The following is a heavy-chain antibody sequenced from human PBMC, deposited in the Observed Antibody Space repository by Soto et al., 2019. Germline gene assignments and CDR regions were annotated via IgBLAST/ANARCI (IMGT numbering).Heavy chain of an antibody. D-gene: IGHD1-26*01. CDR3: ADGGTPVQAFDI. J-gene: IGHJ3*02. CDR2: ISGSGGST. Sequence: GGSLRLSCAASGFTFSSYAMSWVRQAPGKGLEWVSTISGSGGSTYYADSVKGQFTITRDNSKNTLNQQMNSLRDEDTVVYYCADGGTPVQAFDIWGQGTMVTVSS. V-gene: IGHV3-23*01. CDR1: GFTFSSYA.